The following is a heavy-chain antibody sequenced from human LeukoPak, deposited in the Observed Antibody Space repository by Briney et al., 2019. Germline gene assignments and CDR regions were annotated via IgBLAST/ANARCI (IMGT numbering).Heavy chain of an antibody. CDR1: GGSISSYY. Sequence: SETLSLTCTVSGGSISSYYWSWIRQPPGKGLEWIGYIYYSGSTNYNPSLKSRVTTSVDTSKNQFSLKLSSVTTADTAVYYCAREGRYSGYDPFDYWGQGTLVTVSS. CDR3: AREGRYSGYDPFDY. J-gene: IGHJ4*02. V-gene: IGHV4-59*01. D-gene: IGHD5-12*01. CDR2: IYYSGST.